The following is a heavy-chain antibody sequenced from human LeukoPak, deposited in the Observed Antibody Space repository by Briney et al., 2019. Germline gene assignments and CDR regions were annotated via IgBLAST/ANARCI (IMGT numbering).Heavy chain of an antibody. J-gene: IGHJ5*02. V-gene: IGHV1-46*01. D-gene: IGHD6-19*01. Sequence: ASVKVSCKASGYTFTSYYMHWVRQAPGQGLEWMGIINPSGGSTSYAQKFQGRVTMTRDTSTSTVYMELSSLRSEDTAVYHCARGYSSGWEYNWFDPWGQGTLVTVSS. CDR2: INPSGGST. CDR1: GYTFTSYY. CDR3: ARGYSSGWEYNWFDP.